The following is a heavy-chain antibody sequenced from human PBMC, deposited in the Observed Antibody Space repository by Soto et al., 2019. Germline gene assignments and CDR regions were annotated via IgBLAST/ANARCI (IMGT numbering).Heavy chain of an antibody. CDR1: GYLFTAYY. CDR3: ARLQWPNFEL. Sequence: ASVKISCKVSGYLFTAYYIHWVRQAPGQGLEWVGWISPNSGSAKSAQSLQGRVTLTRDTTISTAYMELTGLRSDDTAVYYCARLQWPNFELWGQGTLVTVSS. V-gene: IGHV1-2*02. D-gene: IGHD6-19*01. CDR2: ISPNSGSA. J-gene: IGHJ4*02.